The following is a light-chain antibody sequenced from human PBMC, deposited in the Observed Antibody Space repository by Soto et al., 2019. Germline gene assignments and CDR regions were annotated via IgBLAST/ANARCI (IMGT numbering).Light chain of an antibody. CDR3: QQYNSYWT. Sequence: DIQMTQSPSTLSASVGDRVTITCRASKSISSWLAWYQQKPGKAPRVLIYDAPSLAGGVPSRFSGGGSGTEFTLTISSLQPDDFATYYCQQYNSYWTFGQGTKVDIK. J-gene: IGKJ1*01. V-gene: IGKV1-5*01. CDR2: DAP. CDR1: KSISSW.